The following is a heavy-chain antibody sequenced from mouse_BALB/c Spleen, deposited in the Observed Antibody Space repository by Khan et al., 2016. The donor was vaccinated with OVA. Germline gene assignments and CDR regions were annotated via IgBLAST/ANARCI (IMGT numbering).Heavy chain of an antibody. V-gene: IGHV1S136*01. CDR3: APVGIYYVSFAY. CDR1: GYTFTSYV. J-gene: IGHJ3*01. CDR2: IYPFNDAT. Sequence: VQLQQSGPELVKPGASVKMSCKASGYTFTSYVMHWVKQKPGLGLEWIGYIYPFNDATKYNEKFKGKATLTSAQSSSTAYMELNSLTAEDCAVDYGAPVGIYYVSFAYWGQGTRVTVSA. D-gene: IGHD1-1*01.